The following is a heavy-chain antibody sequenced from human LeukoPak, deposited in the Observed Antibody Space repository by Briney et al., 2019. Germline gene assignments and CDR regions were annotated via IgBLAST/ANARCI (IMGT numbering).Heavy chain of an antibody. CDR1: GFTFSSYG. Sequence: GGSLRLSCAASGFTFSSYGMHWVRQAPGKGLEWVAFIRYDGSNKYYADSVKGRFTISRDNSKNTLYLQMNSLRAEDTAVYYCAREGGNYGSGRYYFDYWGQGTLVTVSS. V-gene: IGHV3-30*02. CDR2: IRYDGSNK. CDR3: AREGGNYGSGRYYFDY. D-gene: IGHD3-10*01. J-gene: IGHJ4*02.